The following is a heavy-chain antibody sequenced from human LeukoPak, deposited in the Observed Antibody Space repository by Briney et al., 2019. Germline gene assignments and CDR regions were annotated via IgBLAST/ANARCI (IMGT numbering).Heavy chain of an antibody. CDR2: IYYSGST. CDR1: GGSISSYY. CDR3: ARSTSAWATFDY. V-gene: IGHV4-59*01. J-gene: IGHJ4*02. Sequence: SETLSLTCTVSGGSISSYYWSWIRQPPGKGLEWIGYIYYSGSTNYNPSLKSRVTTSVDTSKSQFSLKLSSVTAADTAVYYCARSTSAWATFDYWGQGALVTVSS. D-gene: IGHD1-26*01.